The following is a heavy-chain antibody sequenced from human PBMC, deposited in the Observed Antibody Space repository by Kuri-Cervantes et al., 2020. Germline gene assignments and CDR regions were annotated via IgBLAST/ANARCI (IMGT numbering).Heavy chain of an antibody. CDR1: EITFSSYS. CDR3: ARAIGYYDSGKGKYYYYYMDV. V-gene: IGHV3-21*04. CDR2: ISSSSSYI. D-gene: IGHD3-10*01. J-gene: IGHJ6*03. Sequence: GGSLRLSCAASEITFSSYSMNWFRQAPGKGLEWVSSISSSSSYIYYADSVKGRFTISRDNAKNSLYLQMNSLRSEDTAVYFCARAIGYYDSGKGKYYYYYMDVWGKGTTVTVSS.